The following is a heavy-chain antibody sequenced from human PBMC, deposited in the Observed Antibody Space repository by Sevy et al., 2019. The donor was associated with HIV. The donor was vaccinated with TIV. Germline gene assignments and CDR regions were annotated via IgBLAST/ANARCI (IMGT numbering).Heavy chain of an antibody. CDR1: GFTFSSYG. CDR3: AREGAITIFGVVIDYYYYGMDV. D-gene: IGHD3-3*01. J-gene: IGHJ6*02. CDR2: IWYDGSNK. V-gene: IGHV3-33*01. Sequence: GGSLRLSCAASGFTFSSYGMHWVRQAPGKGLEWVAVIWYDGSNKYYADSVKGRFTIPRDNSKNTLYLQMNSLRAEDTAVYYCAREGAITIFGVVIDYYYYGMDVWGQGTTVTVSS.